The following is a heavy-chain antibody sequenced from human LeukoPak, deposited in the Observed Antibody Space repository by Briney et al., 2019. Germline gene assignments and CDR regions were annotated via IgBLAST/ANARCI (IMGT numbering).Heavy chain of an antibody. J-gene: IGHJ4*02. D-gene: IGHD5-18*01. V-gene: IGHV3-33*01. Sequence: GRSLRLSCAASRFTFSNYGMHWVRQAPGKGLEWVAVIWYDGSNKYYADSVKGRFTISRDNSKNTLYLQMNSLRAEDTAVYYCARDPGRGYTYGYGFDYWGQGTLVTVSS. CDR1: RFTFSNYG. CDR3: ARDPGRGYTYGYGFDY. CDR2: IWYDGSNK.